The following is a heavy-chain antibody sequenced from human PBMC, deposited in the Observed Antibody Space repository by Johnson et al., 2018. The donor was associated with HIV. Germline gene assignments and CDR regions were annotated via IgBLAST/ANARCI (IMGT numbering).Heavy chain of an antibody. CDR3: TTVDSSGYHNDAFDI. V-gene: IGHV3-15*06. CDR1: GFTFTNAW. CDR2: INSKADGAAI. D-gene: IGHD3-22*01. Sequence: VQLVESGGGLVKAGGSLRLSCAASGFTFTNAWMTWVRQAPGKGLEWVGRINSKADGAAIHYAAPVKGSFTVSRDDSRNTLYLQMNSLKTEDTAVYYCTTVDSSGYHNDAFDIWGQGTMVTVSS. J-gene: IGHJ3*02.